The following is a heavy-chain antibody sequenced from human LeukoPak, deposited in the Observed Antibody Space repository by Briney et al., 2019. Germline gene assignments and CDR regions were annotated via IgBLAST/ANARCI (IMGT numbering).Heavy chain of an antibody. CDR2: IYYSGST. V-gene: IGHV4-30-4*08. CDR1: GGSISSGDYY. D-gene: IGHD6-19*01. J-gene: IGHJ6*03. Sequence: SQTLSLTCTVSGGSISSGDYYWSWIRQPPGKGLEWIGYIYYSGSTYYNPSLKSRVTMSVDTSKNQFSLKLSSVTAADTAVYYCARDRKAVAGMDVWGKGTTVTVSS. CDR3: ARDRKAVAGMDV.